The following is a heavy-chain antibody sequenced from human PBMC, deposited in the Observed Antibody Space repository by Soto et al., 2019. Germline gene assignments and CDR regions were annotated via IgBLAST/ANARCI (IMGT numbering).Heavy chain of an antibody. Sequence: SETLSLTCTVSGCSITNNYWSWIRQSPGKGLEWIGCSYYSGSTSYNPSLRSRVTISIATSKTQFSLRLRSVTDADAAVYYCARRQNWNNLFDTWGQGTLVTVSS. CDR2: SYYSGST. CDR3: ARRQNWNNLFDT. J-gene: IGHJ5*02. V-gene: IGHV4-59*08. D-gene: IGHD1-1*01. CDR1: GCSITNNY.